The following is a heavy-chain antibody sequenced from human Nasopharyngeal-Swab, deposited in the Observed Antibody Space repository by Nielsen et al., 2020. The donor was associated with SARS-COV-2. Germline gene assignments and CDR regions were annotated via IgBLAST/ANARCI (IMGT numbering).Heavy chain of an antibody. CDR1: GFTFSSYA. CDR3: AIGGYSRSYFDWFDP. J-gene: IGHJ5*02. V-gene: IGHV3-23*01. Sequence: GESLKISCAASGFTFSSYAMSWVRQAPGKGLEWVSAISGSGGSTYYADSVKGRFTISRDNSKNTLYLQMNSLRAEDTAVYYCAIGGYSRSYFDWFDPWSQGTLVTVSS. CDR2: ISGSGGST. D-gene: IGHD1-26*01.